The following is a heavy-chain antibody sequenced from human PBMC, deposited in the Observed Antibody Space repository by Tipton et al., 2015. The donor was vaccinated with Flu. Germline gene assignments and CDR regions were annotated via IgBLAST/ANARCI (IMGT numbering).Heavy chain of an antibody. Sequence: QSGPEVKKPGSSVKVSCKASGGTFSSYAISWVRQAPGQGLEWMGGIIPIFGTANYAQKFQGRVTMTEDTSTDTAYMELSSLRSEDTAVYYCATDSNPRRMGYFDYWGQGTLVTVSS. J-gene: IGHJ4*02. CDR2: IIPIFGTA. CDR1: GGTFSSYA. D-gene: IGHD1-14*01. CDR3: ATDSNPRRMGYFDY. V-gene: IGHV1-69*06.